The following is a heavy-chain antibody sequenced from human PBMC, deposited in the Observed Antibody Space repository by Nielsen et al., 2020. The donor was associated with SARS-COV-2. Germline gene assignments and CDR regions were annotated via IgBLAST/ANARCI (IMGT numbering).Heavy chain of an antibody. CDR2: IIPIFGTA. Sequence: VKVSCKASGGTFSSYAISWVRQAPGQGLEWMGGIIPIFGTANYAQKFQGRVTITADESTSTAYMELRSLRSDDTAVYYCARFRADYDYVWGSYRPFGMDVWGQGTTVTVSS. CDR1: GGTFSSYA. V-gene: IGHV1-69*13. D-gene: IGHD3-16*02. CDR3: ARFRADYDYVWGSYRPFGMDV. J-gene: IGHJ6*02.